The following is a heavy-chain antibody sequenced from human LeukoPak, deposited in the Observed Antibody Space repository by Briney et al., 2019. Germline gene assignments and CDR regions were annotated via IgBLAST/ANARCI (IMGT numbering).Heavy chain of an antibody. CDR2: IHYSGTT. CDR3: ARRRGTGLYYFDY. CDR1: GDSISTKNYY. D-gene: IGHD6-19*01. J-gene: IGHJ4*02. Sequence: SETLSLTCTISGDSISTKNYYWTSIRQPPGKGLEWIGTIHYSGTTYYNPYLKSRVTISVDTSRNQFSLRLSSVTAADTAVYYCARRRGTGLYYFDYWGQGALVTVSS. V-gene: IGHV4-39*01.